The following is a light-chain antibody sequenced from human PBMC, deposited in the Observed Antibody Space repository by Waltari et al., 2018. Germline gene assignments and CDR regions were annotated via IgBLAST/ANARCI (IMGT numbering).Light chain of an antibody. CDR2: KAS. J-gene: IGKJ4*01. CDR1: QSISNW. V-gene: IGKV1-5*03. Sequence: DIQMTPSPSTLSASVGDRVTITCRASQSISNWLAWYQQTPGKAPKLLIYKASTLESGVPSRFSGSGSGKEFTLTISSLHPDDYATYYCQQYNSYSLLTFGGGTKVEIK. CDR3: QQYNSYSLLT.